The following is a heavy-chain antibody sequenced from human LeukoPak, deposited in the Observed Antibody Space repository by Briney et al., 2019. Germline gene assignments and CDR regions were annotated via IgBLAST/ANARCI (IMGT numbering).Heavy chain of an antibody. CDR3: ARNDYSSSSYFY. D-gene: IGHD6-6*01. CDR2: ISSSSSYT. Sequence: GGSLRLSCAASGFTFSDYYMNWIRQAPGKGLEWVSYISSSSSYTNYADSVKGRFTISRDNAKKSLYLQMNSLRAEDTAVYYCARNDYSSSSYFYWGQGTLVTVSS. V-gene: IGHV3-11*06. J-gene: IGHJ4*02. CDR1: GFTFSDYY.